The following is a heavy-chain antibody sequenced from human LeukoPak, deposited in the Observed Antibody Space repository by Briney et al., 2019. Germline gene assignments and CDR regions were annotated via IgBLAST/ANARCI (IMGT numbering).Heavy chain of an antibody. CDR3: ASVAYYDILTGSPGDYYMDV. Sequence: SQTLSLTCTVSGGSISSGSYYWSWIRQPAGKGLEWIGRIYTSGSTNYNPSLKSRFTISVDTSKNQFSLKLSSVTAADTAVYYCASVAYYDILTGSPGDYYMDVWGKGTTVTVSS. CDR2: IYTSGST. D-gene: IGHD3-9*01. V-gene: IGHV4-61*02. J-gene: IGHJ6*03. CDR1: GGSISSGSYY.